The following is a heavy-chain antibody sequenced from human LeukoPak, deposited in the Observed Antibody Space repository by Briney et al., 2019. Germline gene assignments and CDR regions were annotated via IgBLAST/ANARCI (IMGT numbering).Heavy chain of an antibody. CDR3: ARGLAAAGHSDY. J-gene: IGHJ4*02. CDR2: IHHSGYT. Sequence: SETLSLTCAVYGGSFSAYSWSWIRQPPGKGLEWIGDIHHSGYTNYNPSLKSRVTISVDTSKDHFSLKLSSVTAADTAVYYCARGLAAAGHSDYWGQGTLVTVSS. D-gene: IGHD6-13*01. V-gene: IGHV4-34*01. CDR1: GGSFSAYS.